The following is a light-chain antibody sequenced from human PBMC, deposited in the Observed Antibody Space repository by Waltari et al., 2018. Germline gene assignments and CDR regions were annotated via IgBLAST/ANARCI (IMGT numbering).Light chain of an antibody. V-gene: IGLV2-23*02. CDR1: SREVGHCTL. CDR3: CSYAGLGIYV. CDR2: EVT. J-gene: IGLJ1*01. Sequence: QSGLTQPASVSGSPGQSHTVPCRGTSREVGHCTLFCLYQQYPGKAPKLMVYEVTKQTSGVSDRFSGSKSGNTASLTISGLQSEDEADYYCCSYAGLGIYVFGTGTKVTVL.